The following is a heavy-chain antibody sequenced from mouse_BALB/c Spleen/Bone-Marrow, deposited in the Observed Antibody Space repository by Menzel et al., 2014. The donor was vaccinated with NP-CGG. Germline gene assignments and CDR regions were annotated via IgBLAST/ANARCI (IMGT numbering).Heavy chain of an antibody. D-gene: IGHD2-12*01. V-gene: IGHV2-9*02. CDR3: ARVPAYYTYAMDY. CDR2: IWAGGST. Sequence: VKLMESGPGLVAPSQSLPITCTVSGFSLTSYGVHWVRQPPGKGLEWLGVIWAGGSTNYNSALMSRLSISKDNSKSQVFLKMNSLQTDDTAMYYCARVPAYYTYAMDYWGQGTSVTVSS. J-gene: IGHJ4*01. CDR1: GFSLTSYG.